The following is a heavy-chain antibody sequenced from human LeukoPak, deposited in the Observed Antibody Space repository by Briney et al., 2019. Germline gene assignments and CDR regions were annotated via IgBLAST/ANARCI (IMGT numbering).Heavy chain of an antibody. CDR3: ARLGYCSGGSCYYYYYMDV. CDR2: IYYSGST. V-gene: IGHV4-38-2*02. J-gene: IGHJ6*03. CDR1: GYSISSGYY. Sequence: SSETLSLTCTVSGYSISSGYYWGWIRQPPGKGLEWIGSIYYSGSTYYNPSLKSRITLSVDTSKNQFSLKLSSVTAADTAAYYCARLGYCSGGSCYYYYYMDVWGKGTTVTVSS. D-gene: IGHD2-15*01.